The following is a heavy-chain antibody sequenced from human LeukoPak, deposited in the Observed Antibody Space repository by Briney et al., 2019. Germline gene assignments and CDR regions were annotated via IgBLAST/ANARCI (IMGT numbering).Heavy chain of an antibody. D-gene: IGHD3-10*01. J-gene: IGHJ4*02. CDR1: GYTFTSYD. Sequence: ASVKVSCKASGYTFTSYDINWVRQATGQGLEWMGWMNPNSGNTGYAQKFQGRVTMTRNTSISTAYVELSSLRSEDTAVYYCASPTMVRGVIIPLGYWGQGTLVTVSS. V-gene: IGHV1-8*01. CDR2: MNPNSGNT. CDR3: ASPTMVRGVIIPLGY.